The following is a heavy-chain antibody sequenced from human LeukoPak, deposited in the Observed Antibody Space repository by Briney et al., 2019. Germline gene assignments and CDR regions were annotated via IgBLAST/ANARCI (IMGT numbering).Heavy chain of an antibody. CDR2: ISPSGSST. D-gene: IGHD6-13*01. CDR1: GFTFSSYT. Sequence: GGSLRLSCAASGFTFSSYTMNWVRQAPGKGLEWASSISPSGSSTWHADSVKGRFTISRDNAKNSLYLQMNSLRAGDTAVYYCARGRYSSSWYSFDYWGQGTLVTVSS. J-gene: IGHJ4*02. CDR3: ARGRYSSSWYSFDY. V-gene: IGHV3-21*01.